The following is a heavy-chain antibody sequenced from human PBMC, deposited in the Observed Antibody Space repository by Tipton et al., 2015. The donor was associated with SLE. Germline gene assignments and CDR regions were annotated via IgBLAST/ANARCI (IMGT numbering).Heavy chain of an antibody. CDR2: IYTSGST. Sequence: TLSLTCTVSGGSISSYYWSWIRQPAGKGLEWIGRIYTSGSTNYNPSLKSRVTMSVDTSKNQFSLKLSSVTAADTAVYYCARGGYYYDSSGRYFDLWGRGTLVTVSS. D-gene: IGHD3-22*01. V-gene: IGHV4-4*07. J-gene: IGHJ2*01. CDR3: ARGGYYYDSSGRYFDL. CDR1: GGSISSYY.